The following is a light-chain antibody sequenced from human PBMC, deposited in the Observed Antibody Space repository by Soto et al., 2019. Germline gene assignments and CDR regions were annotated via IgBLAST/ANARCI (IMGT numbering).Light chain of an antibody. J-gene: IGKJ1*01. Sequence: DIQMTQSPSSLSASVGDRATITCRASQSVDSDLNWYQQKPGIPPKLLIYSASTLPTGVPARFSGSGSGTDFTLTISSLQPEDFAAYYCQQSYSTPRTFGQGTRLEIK. CDR2: SAS. CDR3: QQSYSTPRT. CDR1: QSVDSD. V-gene: IGKV1-39*01.